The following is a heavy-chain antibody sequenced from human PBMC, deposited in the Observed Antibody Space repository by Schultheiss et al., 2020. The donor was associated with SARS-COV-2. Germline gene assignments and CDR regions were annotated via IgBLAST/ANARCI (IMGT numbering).Heavy chain of an antibody. CDR1: GFTFSDYY. Sequence: GESLKISCAASGFTFSDYYMSWIRQAPGKGLEWVSYISSSSSYTNYADSVKGRFTISRDNAKNSLYLQMNSLRAEDTAVYYCARELYYYDSHNDYWGQGTLVTVSS. V-gene: IGHV3-11*06. CDR2: ISSSSSYT. CDR3: ARELYYYDSHNDY. D-gene: IGHD3-22*01. J-gene: IGHJ4*02.